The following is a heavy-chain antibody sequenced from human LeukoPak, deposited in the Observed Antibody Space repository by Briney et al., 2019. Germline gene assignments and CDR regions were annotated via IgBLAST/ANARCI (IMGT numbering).Heavy chain of an antibody. D-gene: IGHD3-3*01. CDR2: ISGSGGST. CDR1: GFTFSSYA. V-gene: IGHV3-23*01. CDR3: AKVNRYDFWSGSPSFDY. J-gene: IGHJ4*02. Sequence: GGSLRLSCAASGFTFSSYAMSWVRQAPGKGLEWVSAISGSGGSTYYADSVKGRFTISRDNSKNTLYLQMNSLRAEDTAVYYCAKVNRYDFWSGSPSFDYWGQGTLVTVSS.